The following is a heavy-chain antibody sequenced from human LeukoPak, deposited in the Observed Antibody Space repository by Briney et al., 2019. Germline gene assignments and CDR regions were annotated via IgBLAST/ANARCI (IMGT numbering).Heavy chain of an antibody. J-gene: IGHJ4*02. Sequence: PGGSLRLSCAASGFTFSSYSMNWVRQAPGKGLEWVSYISRRSSTIYYADSVKGRFTISRDNAKNSLYLQMNSLRAEDTAVYYCARALGYCSSTSCYYFDNWGQGTLVTVSS. CDR1: GFTFSSYS. D-gene: IGHD2-2*01. V-gene: IGHV3-48*01. CDR2: ISRRSSTI. CDR3: ARALGYCSSTSCYYFDN.